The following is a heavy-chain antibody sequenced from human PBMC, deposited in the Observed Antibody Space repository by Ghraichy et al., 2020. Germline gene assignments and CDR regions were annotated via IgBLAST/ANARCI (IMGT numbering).Heavy chain of an antibody. CDR2: IDKDGSVT. D-gene: IGHD1-26*01. CDR3: TTYRSPTWSFFDY. V-gene: IGHV3-7*01. CDR1: GFTFSNYW. Sequence: GGSLRLSCAASGFTFSNYWLIWVRQAPGKGLEWVANIDKDGSVTNYVDSVKGRFTISRDNAKNSLYLQMNSLRAEDTAVYYCTTYRSPTWSFFDYWGQGTLATVSS. J-gene: IGHJ4*02.